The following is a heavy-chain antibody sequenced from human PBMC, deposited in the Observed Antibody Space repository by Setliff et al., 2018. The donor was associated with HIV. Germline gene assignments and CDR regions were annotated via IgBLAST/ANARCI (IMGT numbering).Heavy chain of an antibody. V-gene: IGHV4-38-2*02. D-gene: IGHD4-17*01. CDR3: AREIYGGNSRPFDY. J-gene: IGHJ4*02. CDR1: GYSISSGYY. CDR2: IYQSGGT. Sequence: PSETLSLTCAVSGYSISSGYYWGWIRQPPGKGLEWIGTIYQSGGTYYNPSLKSRVTISLDTSKNQFSLRLSSVTAADTAVYYCAREIYGGNSRPFDYWGQGTLVTVSS.